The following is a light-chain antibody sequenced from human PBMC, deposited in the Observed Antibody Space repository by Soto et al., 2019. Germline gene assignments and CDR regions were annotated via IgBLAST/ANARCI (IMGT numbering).Light chain of an antibody. CDR1: RANIGAGYD. CDR3: QSFDSSLSGSV. Sequence: QSVLTQPPSVSGAPGQRVTISCAGSRANIGAGYDVQWYQHLPGTAPKLLIYGNSYRPSGVPDRFSGSKSGTSASLAITGLQAEDEPDYYRQSFDSSLSGSVFGSGTKLTVL. J-gene: IGLJ1*01. CDR2: GNS. V-gene: IGLV1-40*01.